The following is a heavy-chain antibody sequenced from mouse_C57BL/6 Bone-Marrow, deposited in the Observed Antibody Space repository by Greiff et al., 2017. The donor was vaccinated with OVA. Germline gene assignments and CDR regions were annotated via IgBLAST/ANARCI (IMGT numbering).Heavy chain of an antibody. V-gene: IGHV1-82*01. CDR1: GYAFSSSW. CDR2: IYPGDGDT. CDR3: ATYDFFDY. D-gene: IGHD2-4*01. Sequence: QVQLQQPGPELVKPGASVKISCKASGYAFSSSWMNWVKQRPGKGLEWIGRIYPGDGDTNYNGKFKGKATLTADKSSSTAYMQLSSLTSEDSAVYFCATYDFFDYWGQGTTLTVSS. J-gene: IGHJ2*01.